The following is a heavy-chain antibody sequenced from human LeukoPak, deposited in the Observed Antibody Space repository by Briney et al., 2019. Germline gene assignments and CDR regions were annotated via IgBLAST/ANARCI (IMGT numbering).Heavy chain of an antibody. CDR1: GFTFSDYG. D-gene: IGHD3-22*01. V-gene: IGHV3-33*06. CDR2: IWYDGSNK. CDR3: AKDNYYDSSGYPDH. Sequence: GGSLRLSCTASGFTFSDYGMHWVRQPPGKGLEWVAIIWYDGSNKKYEDSVKGRFTISRDNSKNTLYLQMNSLRAEDTAVYYCAKDNYYDSSGYPDHWGQGTLVTVSS. J-gene: IGHJ4*02.